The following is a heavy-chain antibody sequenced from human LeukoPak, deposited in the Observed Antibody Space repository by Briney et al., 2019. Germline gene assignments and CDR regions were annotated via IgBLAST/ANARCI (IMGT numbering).Heavy chain of an antibody. D-gene: IGHD3-9*01. V-gene: IGHV1-69*05. Sequence: ASVKVSCKASGGTSSSYAISWVRQAPGQGLEWTGRIIPIFGTANYAQKLQGRVTITTDESTSTAYMELSSLRSEDTAVYYCARDRASAPVLRYFDWSEGFDPWGQGTLVTVSS. CDR3: ARDRASAPVLRYFDWSEGFDP. CDR1: GGTSSSYA. J-gene: IGHJ5*02. CDR2: IIPIFGTA.